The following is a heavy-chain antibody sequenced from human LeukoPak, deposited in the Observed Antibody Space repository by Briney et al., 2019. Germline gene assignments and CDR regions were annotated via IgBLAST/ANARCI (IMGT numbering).Heavy chain of an antibody. CDR3: ARGIIAAAGTDPGFDY. CDR2: INPSGGST. J-gene: IGHJ4*02. Sequence: GASVKVSCKASGYTFTSYYMHWVRQAPGQGLEWMGIINPSGGSTSYAQKFRGRVTMTRDTSTSTVYMELSSLRSEDTAVYYCARGIIAAAGTDPGFDYWGQGTLVTVSS. CDR1: GYTFTSYY. D-gene: IGHD6-13*01. V-gene: IGHV1-46*01.